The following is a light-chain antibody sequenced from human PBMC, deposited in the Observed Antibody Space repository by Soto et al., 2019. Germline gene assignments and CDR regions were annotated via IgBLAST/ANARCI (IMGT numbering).Light chain of an antibody. CDR1: QGIRDE. CDR2: KAS. V-gene: IGKV1-17*01. Sequence: DIQMTQSPSSLSSSVGDIFTITCRSSQGIRDELGWYQQKAGKAPNLLIYKASTLKSGVPSRFSGSGSGTDFTLTISCLQSEDFATYYCQQYYSYPRTFGQGTKV. CDR3: QQYYSYPRT. J-gene: IGKJ1*01.